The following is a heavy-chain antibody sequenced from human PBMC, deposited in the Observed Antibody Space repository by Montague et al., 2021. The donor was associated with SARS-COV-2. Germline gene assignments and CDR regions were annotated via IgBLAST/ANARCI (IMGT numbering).Heavy chain of an antibody. Sequence: SETLSLTCTVSGDSISSLHYYWGWIRQSPGRGLEWIGAINYSGTTYYNPSLKSRVTISLDTAKNQFSLKMTSVTAADTAVYYCARHWGIAAAGNWGQGTLVTVSS. CDR2: INYSGTT. J-gene: IGHJ4*02. V-gene: IGHV4-39*01. CDR1: GDSISSLHYY. D-gene: IGHD6-13*01. CDR3: ARHWGIAAAGN.